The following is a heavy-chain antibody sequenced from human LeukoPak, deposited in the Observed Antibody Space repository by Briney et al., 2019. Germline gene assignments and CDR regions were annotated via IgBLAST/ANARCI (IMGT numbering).Heavy chain of an antibody. V-gene: IGHV3-11*01. CDR2: ITSSGRST. J-gene: IGHJ4*02. CDR3: TRDPDYGDPD. CDR1: GFSFSDHY. Sequence: PGGSLRLSCTASGFSFSDHYMTWMRQAPGKGLEWISYITSSGRSTDYADSVKGRFTISRDNAMNSLFLQMSSLRVDDTAVYYRTRDPDYGDPDWGQGTLVTVSS. D-gene: IGHD2-21*01.